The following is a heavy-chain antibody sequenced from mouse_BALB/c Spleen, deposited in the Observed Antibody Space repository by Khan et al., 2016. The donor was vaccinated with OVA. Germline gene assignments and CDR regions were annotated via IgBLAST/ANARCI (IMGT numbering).Heavy chain of an antibody. CDR1: GYTFSSYW. J-gene: IGHJ3*01. CDR3: ARGNYYGSSSWFGY. CDR2: ILPGSGRN. D-gene: IGHD1-1*01. V-gene: IGHV1-9*01. Sequence: VQLQESGAELMKPGASVKISCKATGYTFSSYWIEWVKQRPGHGLEWIGEILPGSGRNNYNEKFKGKATFTADTSSNTAYMQLSNLKSDDSAVYYCARGNYYGSSSWFGYWGQGTLVTVSA.